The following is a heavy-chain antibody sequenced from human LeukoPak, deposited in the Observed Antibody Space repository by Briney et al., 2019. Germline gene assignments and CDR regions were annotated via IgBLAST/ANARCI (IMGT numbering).Heavy chain of an antibody. CDR1: GGSISELSYY. V-gene: IGHV4-39*01. CDR2: IYYSGST. CDR3: ARQGVVGATGFDF. J-gene: IGHJ4*02. Sequence: KPSETLSLICSVSGGSISELSYYWGWIRQPPGKGLEGIGNIYYSGSTYNNPALESRVVISVDSSRNQFSLKLTSVTATDTAVYYCARQGVVGATGFDFWGQGILVTVSS. D-gene: IGHD1-26*01.